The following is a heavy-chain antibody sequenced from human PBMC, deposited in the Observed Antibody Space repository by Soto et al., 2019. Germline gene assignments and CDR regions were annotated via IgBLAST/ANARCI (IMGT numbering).Heavy chain of an antibody. J-gene: IGHJ6*02. V-gene: IGHV1-18*01. CDR3: AREGPAPYYYYGMAV. Sequence: ASVKVSCKTSGYSFTTYGISWVRQAPGQGLEWMGWISGYNGNTNYAQKLQGRVTMTTDTSTSTAYMELRSLRSDDTAVYYCAREGPAPYYYYGMAVWGQGSTVTVSS. CDR1: GYSFTTYG. CDR2: ISGYNGNT.